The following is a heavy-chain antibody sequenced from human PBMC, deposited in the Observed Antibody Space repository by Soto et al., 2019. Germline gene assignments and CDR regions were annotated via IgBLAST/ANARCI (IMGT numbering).Heavy chain of an antibody. CDR1: GFTFSNAW. J-gene: IGHJ6*02. Sequence: GGSLRLSCAASGFTFSNAWLSWVRQAPGKGLEWVGRIKSKTDGGTTDYAAPVKGRFTISRDDPKNTPYLQMNSLKTEDTAVYYCTTNPHTIIDNGDVWGQGTTVTVSS. V-gene: IGHV3-15*01. CDR3: TTNPHTIIDNGDV. CDR2: IKSKTDGGTT. D-gene: IGHD3-10*01.